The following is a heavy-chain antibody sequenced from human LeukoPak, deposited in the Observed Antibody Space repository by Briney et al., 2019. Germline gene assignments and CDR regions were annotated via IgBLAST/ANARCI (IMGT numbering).Heavy chain of an antibody. CDR3: ARVGGASAGPNWFDP. D-gene: IGHD6-13*01. CDR2: INDSGTT. V-gene: IGHV4-34*01. Sequence: SETLSLTCGVSSEFFSGYYWGWIRQPPGKGLEWIGDINDSGTTKYNPTLKSRVTISIDSSKRQFSLKVKSVTAADTAVYYCARVGGASAGPNWFDPWGQGTLVTVSS. J-gene: IGHJ5*02. CDR1: SEFFSGYY.